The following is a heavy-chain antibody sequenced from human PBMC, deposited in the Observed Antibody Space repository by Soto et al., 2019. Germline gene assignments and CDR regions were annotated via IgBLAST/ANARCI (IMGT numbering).Heavy chain of an antibody. J-gene: IGHJ6*02. CDR1: GYTFTSYY. V-gene: IGHV1-46*01. Sequence: ASVKVSCKASGYTFTSYYMHWVRQAPGQGLEWMGIINPSGGSTSYAQKFQGRVTMTRDTSTSTVYMELSSLRSEDTAVYYCARERVVGATTDYYYYGMDVWGQGTTVTVS. CDR3: ARERVVGATTDYYYYGMDV. D-gene: IGHD1-26*01. CDR2: INPSGGST.